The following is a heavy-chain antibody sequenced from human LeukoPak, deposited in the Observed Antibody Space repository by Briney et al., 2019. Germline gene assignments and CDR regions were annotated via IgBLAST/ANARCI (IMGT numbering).Heavy chain of an antibody. Sequence: GGSLRLSCAASGFTFSSYGMHWVRQAPGKGLEWVAFIRYDGSNKYYADSVKGRFTISRDNSKNTLYLQMNSLRAEDTAVYYCAKPAYYGPGRPPDYWGQGTLVTVSS. CDR3: AKPAYYGPGRPPDY. CDR1: GFTFSSYG. J-gene: IGHJ4*02. D-gene: IGHD3-10*01. V-gene: IGHV3-30*02. CDR2: IRYDGSNK.